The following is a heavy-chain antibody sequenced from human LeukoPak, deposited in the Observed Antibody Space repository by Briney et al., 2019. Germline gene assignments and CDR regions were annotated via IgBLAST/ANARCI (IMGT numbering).Heavy chain of an antibody. CDR2: IGIRGDT. Sequence: GGSLRLSCAASGFTSIDYDMHWVRQVIGKGLEWVSAIGIRGDTHYSGSVKGRFTISRENAESSLYLQMNSLRAEDMAVYYCARGGIQVSGIDEFDYWGQGTLVTVSS. CDR3: ARGGIQVSGIDEFDY. D-gene: IGHD6-19*01. V-gene: IGHV3-13*01. CDR1: GFTSIDYD. J-gene: IGHJ4*02.